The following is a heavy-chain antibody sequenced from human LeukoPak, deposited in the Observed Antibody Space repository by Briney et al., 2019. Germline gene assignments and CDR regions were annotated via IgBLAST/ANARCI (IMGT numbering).Heavy chain of an antibody. V-gene: IGHV3-49*03. CDR2: IRSKDYRGTA. Sequence: PGRSLRLACSGSGFTFVEYHFSWFRQAPGKGLEWVGFIRSKDYRGTAEYAPSAKDRFVISRDDSKGIVYLQMNSLKTEDTAVYYCTRDHAGGIYYENRFDPWGQGTLVTVSS. D-gene: IGHD3-22*01. CDR1: GFTFVEYH. J-gene: IGHJ5*02. CDR3: TRDHAGGIYYENRFDP.